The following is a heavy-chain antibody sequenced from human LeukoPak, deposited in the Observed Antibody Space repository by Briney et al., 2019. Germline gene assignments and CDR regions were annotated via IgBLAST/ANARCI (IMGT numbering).Heavy chain of an antibody. J-gene: IGHJ5*02. Sequence: ASVKVSYKASGYTFTGYYMHWVRQAPGQGLEWMGWINPNSGGTNYAQKFQGWVTMTRDTSISTAYMELSRLRSDDTAVYYCARAPWAVAGPNWFDPWGQGTLVTVSS. CDR3: ARAPWAVAGPNWFDP. V-gene: IGHV1-2*04. CDR1: GYTFTGYY. D-gene: IGHD6-19*01. CDR2: INPNSGGT.